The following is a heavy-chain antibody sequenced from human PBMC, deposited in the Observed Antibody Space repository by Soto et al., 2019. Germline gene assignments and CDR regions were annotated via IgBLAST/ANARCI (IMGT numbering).Heavy chain of an antibody. CDR3: ARSFPGYSYAMGWFDP. Sequence: SETLSLTCTVSGGSISSSSYYWGWIRQPPGKGLEWIGSIYYSGSTYYNPSLKSRVTISVDTSKNQFSLKLSSVTAADTAVYYCARSFPGYSYAMGWFDPWGQGTLVTVSS. V-gene: IGHV4-39*01. CDR2: IYYSGST. D-gene: IGHD5-18*01. CDR1: GGSISSSSYY. J-gene: IGHJ5*02.